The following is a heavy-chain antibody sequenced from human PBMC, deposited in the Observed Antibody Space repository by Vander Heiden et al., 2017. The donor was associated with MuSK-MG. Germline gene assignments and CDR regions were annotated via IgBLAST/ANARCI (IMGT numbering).Heavy chain of an antibody. CDR3: ARVDDCGSTRGGFDP. CDR1: GFPFSTNA. V-gene: IGHV3-23*01. J-gene: IGHJ5*02. Sequence: EVQLLESGGGLVQPGGSLRLSCTASGFPFSTNAMTWVRQAPGKGLEWVSSISSNGDSTYYADSVKGRFTISRDNSKSTLYLQMNSLRAEDTALFYCARVDDCGSTRGGFDPWGQGTLVTVSS. D-gene: IGHD3-10*01. CDR2: ISSNGDST.